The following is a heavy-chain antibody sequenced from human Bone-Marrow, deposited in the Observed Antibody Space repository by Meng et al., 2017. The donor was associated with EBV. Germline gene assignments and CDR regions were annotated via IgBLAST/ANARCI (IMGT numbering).Heavy chain of an antibody. D-gene: IGHD3-10*01. CDR1: GYTFTRYD. J-gene: IGHJ5*02. V-gene: IGHV1-8*01. Sequence: QVPVVPAGAEVKKPGASVKASCKASGYTFTRYDINWVRQATGQGLEWMGWMDPNSGNTGFAQKFQGRVTMTRNTSISTAYMELSALTSEDTAVYYCARDVYASGTYRADPWGQGTLVTVSS. CDR2: MDPNSGNT. CDR3: ARDVYASGTYRADP.